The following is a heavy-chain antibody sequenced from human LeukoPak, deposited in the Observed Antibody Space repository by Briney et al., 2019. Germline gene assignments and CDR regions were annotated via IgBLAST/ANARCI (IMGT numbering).Heavy chain of an antibody. J-gene: IGHJ3*02. D-gene: IGHD1-26*01. V-gene: IGHV3-23*01. CDR3: AKKIWGATSPPDAFDI. CDR1: GFTFSSYA. Sequence: GGSLRLSCAASGFTFSSYAMSWVRQAPGKGLEWVSAISGSGGSTYYADSVKGRFTISRDNSKNTLYLQMNNLRAEDTAVYYCAKKIWGATSPPDAFDIWGQGTMVTVSS. CDR2: ISGSGGST.